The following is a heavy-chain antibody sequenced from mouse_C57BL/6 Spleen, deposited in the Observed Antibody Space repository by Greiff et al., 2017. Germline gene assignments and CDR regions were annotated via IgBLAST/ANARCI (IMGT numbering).Heavy chain of an antibody. CDR1: GFTFNTYA. V-gene: IGHV10-3*01. D-gene: IGHD4-1*01. Sequence: EVKLMESGGGLVQPKGSLKLSCAASGFTFNTYAMHWVRQAPGKGLEWVARIRRKSSNYATYYADSVKDRFTISRDDSQSMLYLQMNNLKTEDTAMYYCVRDRTGWYFDYWGQGTTLTVSS. J-gene: IGHJ2*01. CDR2: IRRKSSNYAT. CDR3: VRDRTGWYFDY.